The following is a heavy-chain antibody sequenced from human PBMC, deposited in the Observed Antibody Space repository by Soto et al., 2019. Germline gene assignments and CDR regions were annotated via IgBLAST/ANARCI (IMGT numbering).Heavy chain of an antibody. CDR3: ARGTDGYCSGGSCSDS. J-gene: IGHJ4*02. Sequence: QVQLQESGPGLVKPSQTLSLTCTVSGGSISSGDYYWSWIRQPPGKGLEWIGYIYYSGSTYYNPSLKSRVTISVDTSKNHVSLKLSSVTAADTAVYYCARGTDGYCSGGSCSDSWGQGTLVTVSS. CDR2: IYYSGST. D-gene: IGHD2-15*01. CDR1: GGSISSGDYY. V-gene: IGHV4-30-4*01.